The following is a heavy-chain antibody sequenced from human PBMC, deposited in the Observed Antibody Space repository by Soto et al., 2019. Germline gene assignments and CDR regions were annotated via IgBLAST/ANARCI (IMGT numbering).Heavy chain of an antibody. CDR2: IIPIFGTA. CDR3: ARDNDGIAAAGNYYYYYGMDV. J-gene: IGHJ6*02. V-gene: IGHV1-69*13. CDR1: GCTFSSYA. Sequence: SVKVSCKASGCTFSSYAISWVRQAPGQGLEWMGGIIPIFGTANYAQKFQGRVTITADESTSTAYMELSSPRSEDTAVYYCARDNDGIAAAGNYYYYYGMDVWG. D-gene: IGHD6-13*01.